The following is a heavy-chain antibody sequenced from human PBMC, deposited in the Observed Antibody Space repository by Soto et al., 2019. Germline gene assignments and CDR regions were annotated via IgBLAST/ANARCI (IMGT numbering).Heavy chain of an antibody. CDR2: IYHSGST. D-gene: IGHD2-15*01. J-gene: IGHJ5*02. CDR3: ARGYCSGGSCYLNWFDP. V-gene: IGHV4-30-2*01. CDR1: GGSISSGGYS. Sequence: SETLSLTCAVSGGSISSGGYSWSWIRQPPGKGLEWIGYIYHSGSTNYNPSLKSRVTISVDTSKNQFSLKLSSVTAADTAVYYCARGYCSGGSCYLNWFDPWGQGTLVTVSS.